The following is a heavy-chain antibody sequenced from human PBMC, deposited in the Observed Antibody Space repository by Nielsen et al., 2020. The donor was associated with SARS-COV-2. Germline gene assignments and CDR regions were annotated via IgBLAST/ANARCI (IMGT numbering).Heavy chain of an antibody. Sequence: GSLRLSCTVSDGSISSSSYYWGWIRQPPGKGLEWIGSIYYSGSTYYNPSLKSRVTISVDTSKNQFSLKLSSVTAADTAVYYCARVGNDILTGYYTWGQGTLVTVSS. CDR3: ARVGNDILTGYYT. D-gene: IGHD3-9*01. CDR2: IYYSGST. V-gene: IGHV4-39*07. CDR1: DGSISSSSYY. J-gene: IGHJ5*02.